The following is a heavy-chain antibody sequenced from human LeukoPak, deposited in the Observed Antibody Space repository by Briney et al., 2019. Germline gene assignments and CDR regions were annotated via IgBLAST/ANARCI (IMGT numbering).Heavy chain of an antibody. CDR1: GGSISRYY. CDR3: ARDLSRAYALGTYYNPEGLGY. D-gene: IGHD3-10*01. CDR2: IYTSGSN. J-gene: IGHJ4*02. Sequence: SETLSLTCTVSGGSISRYYWTWIRQPAGKGLEWIGRIYTSGSNNQNPSLKSRVTMSVDTSKNQFSLKLSSVTAADTAVYYCARDLSRAYALGTYYNPEGLGYWGQGTLVTVSS. V-gene: IGHV4-4*07.